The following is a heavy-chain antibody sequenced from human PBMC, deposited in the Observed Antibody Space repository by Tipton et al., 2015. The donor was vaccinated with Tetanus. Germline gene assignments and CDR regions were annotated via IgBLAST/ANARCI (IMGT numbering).Heavy chain of an antibody. J-gene: IGHJ4*02. Sequence: TLSLTCIVSGGSISSSRYYWGWVRQPPGKGLEWIGYIYYSGSTNYNPSLKSRVTISVDTSKNQFSLKLSSVTAADTAVYYCARVGFGYSGYHFYGYWGQGTLVTVSS. V-gene: IGHV4-61*05. CDR2: IYYSGST. D-gene: IGHD5-12*01. CDR1: GGSISSSRYY. CDR3: ARVGFGYSGYHFYGY.